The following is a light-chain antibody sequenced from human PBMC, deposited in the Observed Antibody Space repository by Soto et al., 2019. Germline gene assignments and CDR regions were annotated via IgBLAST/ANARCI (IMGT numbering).Light chain of an antibody. CDR3: QHYNNWPWT. CDR1: QSVSSN. Sequence: ENVLTQSPGTLSLSPGERATLSCRASQSVSSNFLAWYQQKPGQAPRLLIYGASTRATGIPARFSGSGSGTEFTLTISSLQSDDFAVYYCQHYNNWPWTVGQGTKVDIK. J-gene: IGKJ1*01. V-gene: IGKV3-15*01. CDR2: GAS.